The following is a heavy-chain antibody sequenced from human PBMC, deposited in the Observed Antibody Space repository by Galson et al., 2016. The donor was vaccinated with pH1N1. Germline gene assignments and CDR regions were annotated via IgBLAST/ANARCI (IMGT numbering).Heavy chain of an antibody. CDR1: GFIFSDYW. Sequence: SLRLSCAASGFIFSDYWMSWVRQAPGKGLEWVANIKQDGSAKYFVDSVKGRFTISRDNAKNSLFLQMNSLRAEDTAIYYCVGKVGDFWGQGTMVTVSS. CDR3: VGKVGDF. J-gene: IGHJ3*01. V-gene: IGHV3-7*01. D-gene: IGHD1-26*01. CDR2: IKQDGSAK.